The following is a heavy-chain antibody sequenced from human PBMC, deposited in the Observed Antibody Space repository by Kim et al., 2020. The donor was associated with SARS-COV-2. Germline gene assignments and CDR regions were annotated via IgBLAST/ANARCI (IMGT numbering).Heavy chain of an antibody. Sequence: IYYADSVKGRFTISRDNAKNSLYLQMNSLRAEDTAVYYCARVGIAVAIDYWGQGTLVTVSS. D-gene: IGHD6-19*01. CDR2: I. V-gene: IGHV3-21*01. CDR3: ARVGIAVAIDY. J-gene: IGHJ4*02.